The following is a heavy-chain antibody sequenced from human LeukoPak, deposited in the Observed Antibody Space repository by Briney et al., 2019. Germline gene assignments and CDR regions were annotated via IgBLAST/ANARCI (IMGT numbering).Heavy chain of an antibody. CDR3: AKVLVPASGFYYYGMDV. J-gene: IGHJ6*02. CDR1: GFTFTSYA. V-gene: IGHV3-23*01. D-gene: IGHD3-3*01. CDR2: ISGSGGST. Sequence: GASLRLSCAAAGFTFTSYAMNWVRKAPWKGLEWVSAISGSGGSTYYADSVKGRFTISRDNSKNTLYLQMNSLRAEDTAVYYCAKVLVPASGFYYYGMDVWGQGTTVTVSS.